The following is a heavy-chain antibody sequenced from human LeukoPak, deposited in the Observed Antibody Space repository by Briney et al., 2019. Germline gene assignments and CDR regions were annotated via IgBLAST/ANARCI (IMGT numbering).Heavy chain of an antibody. J-gene: IGHJ4*02. Sequence: ASVKVSCKASGGTFSSYAISWVRQAPGQGLEWMGGIIPIFGTANYAQKFQGRVTITTDESTSTAYMELSSLRSEDTAVYYCAKADLYYDFWSGSYYFDYWGQGTLVTVSS. CDR3: AKADLYYDFWSGSYYFDY. CDR2: IIPIFGTA. V-gene: IGHV1-69*05. D-gene: IGHD3-3*01. CDR1: GGTFSSYA.